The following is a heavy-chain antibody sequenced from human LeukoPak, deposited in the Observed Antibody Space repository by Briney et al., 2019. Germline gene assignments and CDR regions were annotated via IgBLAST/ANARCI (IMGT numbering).Heavy chain of an antibody. CDR1: GGSISSSSYY. Sequence: SETLSLTCTVSGGSISSSSYYWGWIRQPPGKGLEWIGSIYYSGSTYYNPSLKSRVTISIDTSKNQFSLRLNSVTAADTAMYYCAKSGGYGLIDYWGQGTRVTVSS. CDR3: AKSGGYGLIDY. V-gene: IGHV4-39*01. D-gene: IGHD1-26*01. J-gene: IGHJ4*02. CDR2: IYYSGST.